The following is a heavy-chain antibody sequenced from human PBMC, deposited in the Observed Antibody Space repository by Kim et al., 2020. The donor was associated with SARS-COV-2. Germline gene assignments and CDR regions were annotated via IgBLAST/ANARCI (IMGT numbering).Heavy chain of an antibody. D-gene: IGHD3-3*01. CDR3: ARSYYDFWSGYSNWFDP. J-gene: IGHJ5*02. CDR2: IYYSGST. Sequence: SETLSLTCTVSGGSISSYYWSWIRQPPGKGLEWIGYIYYSGSTNYNPSLKSRVTISVDTSKNQFSLKLSSVTAADTAVYYCARSYYDFWSGYSNWFDPWG. V-gene: IGHV4-59*08. CDR1: GGSISSYY.